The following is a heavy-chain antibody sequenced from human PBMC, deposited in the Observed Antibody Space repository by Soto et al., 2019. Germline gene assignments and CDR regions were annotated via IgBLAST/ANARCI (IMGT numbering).Heavy chain of an antibody. CDR3: AGNTVSGFRPGTHRFNWFDP. Sequence: QVQLVQSGAEVKQPGSSVKVSCQASGVTFSSFAISWVRQAPGQGLEWMGGIIPIFRTPNYAQNFQGRVTMTADESTSSVSTELIRLRSEDTAAYYCAGNTVSGFRPGTHRFNWFDPWGQGTLVTVSS. CDR2: IIPIFRTP. J-gene: IGHJ5*02. CDR1: GVTFSSFA. D-gene: IGHD5-12*01. V-gene: IGHV1-69*01.